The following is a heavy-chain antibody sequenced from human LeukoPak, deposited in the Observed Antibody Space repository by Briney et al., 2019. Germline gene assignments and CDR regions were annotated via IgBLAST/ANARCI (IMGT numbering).Heavy chain of an antibody. J-gene: IGHJ4*02. CDR1: GGSFSGYY. CDR3: ARLDDRAARIAVGRSSTWSSRRGFDY. V-gene: IGHV4-34*01. CDR2: INHSGST. D-gene: IGHD6-13*01. Sequence: SETLSLTCAVYGGSFSGYYWSWIRQPPGKGLEWIGGINHSGSTNYNPSLKSRVTISVDTSKNQFSLKLNSVTAADTAVYYCARLDDRAARIAVGRSSTWSSRRGFDYWGQGTLVTVSS.